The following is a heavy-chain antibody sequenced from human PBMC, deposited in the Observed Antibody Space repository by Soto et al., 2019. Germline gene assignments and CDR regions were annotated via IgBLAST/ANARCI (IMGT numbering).Heavy chain of an antibody. CDR1: GFTFSSYA. CDR2: ISYDGSNK. D-gene: IGHD5-12*01. Sequence: QVQLVESGGGVVQPGRSLRLSCAASGFTFSSYAMHWVRQAPGKGLEWVAVISYDGSNKYYADSVKGRFTISRDNSKNTLYPQMNSLRAEDTAVYYCARGGEMATIRMHYYGMDVW. V-gene: IGHV3-30-3*01. CDR3: ARGGEMATIRMHYYGMDV. J-gene: IGHJ6*01.